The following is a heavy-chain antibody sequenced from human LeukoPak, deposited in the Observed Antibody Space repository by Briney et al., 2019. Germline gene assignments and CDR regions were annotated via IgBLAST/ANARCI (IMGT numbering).Heavy chain of an antibody. CDR3: ARAGGGWSFDY. CDR1: GVSISTYY. D-gene: IGHD6-19*01. Sequence: SETLSLTCTVSGVSISTYYWSWVRQPPGKGLEWIGYIYYSGKIYYSGNTNYNPSLNSRVTISIDTSKNQFSLKLSSVTAADTAVYYCARAGGGWSFDYWGQGTLVTVSS. V-gene: IGHV4-59*01. CDR2: IYYSGKIYYSGNT. J-gene: IGHJ4*02.